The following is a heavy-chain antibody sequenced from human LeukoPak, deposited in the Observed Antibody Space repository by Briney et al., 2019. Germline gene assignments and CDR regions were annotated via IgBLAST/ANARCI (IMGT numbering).Heavy chain of an antibody. CDR2: ISSSSSYI. CDR1: GFTFSSYS. CDR3: ARATYGSGSLFIN. Sequence: GRSLRLSCAASGFTFSSYSMNWVRQAPGKGLEWVSSISSSSSYIYYADSVKGRFTISRDNAKNSLYLQMNSLRAEDTAVYYCARATYGSGSLFINWGQGTLVTVSS. D-gene: IGHD3-10*01. V-gene: IGHV3-21*01. J-gene: IGHJ4*02.